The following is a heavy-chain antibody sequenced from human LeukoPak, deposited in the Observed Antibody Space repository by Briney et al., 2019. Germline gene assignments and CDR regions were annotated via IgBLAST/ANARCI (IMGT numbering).Heavy chain of an antibody. CDR2: ISSSSSYI. J-gene: IGHJ4*02. D-gene: IGHD5-12*01. Sequence: GGSLRLSCAASGFTFSSYSMNWVRQAPGKGLEWVSSISSSSSYIYYADSVKGRFTISRDNAKNSLYLQMNSLRAEETAVYYCARVGYSGYDYLCYWGQGTLVTVSS. CDR1: GFTFSSYS. CDR3: ARVGYSGYDYLCY. V-gene: IGHV3-21*01.